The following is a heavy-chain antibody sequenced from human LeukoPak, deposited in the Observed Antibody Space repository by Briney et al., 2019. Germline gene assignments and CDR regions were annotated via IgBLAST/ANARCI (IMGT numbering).Heavy chain of an antibody. V-gene: IGHV3-30*02. D-gene: IGHD2-2*01. Sequence: GGSLRLSCAASGFTFNNYGMHWVRQAPGKGLEWVTFIRYDGSNEYYADSVKGRFTISRDDSKNTLYLQLNSLRAEDTAVYYCAKSYCSSSSCFDFDYSGQGTLVSVSS. CDR2: IRYDGSNE. CDR3: AKSYCSSSSCFDFDY. J-gene: IGHJ4*02. CDR1: GFTFNNYG.